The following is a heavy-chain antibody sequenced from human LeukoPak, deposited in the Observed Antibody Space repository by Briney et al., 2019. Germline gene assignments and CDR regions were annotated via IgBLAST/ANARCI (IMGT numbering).Heavy chain of an antibody. Sequence: PGGSLRLSCAASGFTFSSYAMSWVRQAPGKGLEWVSAISVSGGSTYYADSVKGRFTIPRDNSKNTLYLQMNRLRAEDTAVYYCAKCTAYGHYVNDYWRQGTLVPVPS. CDR3: AKCTAYGHYVNDY. CDR2: ISVSGGST. CDR1: GFTFSSYA. J-gene: IGHJ4*02. V-gene: IGHV3-23*01. D-gene: IGHD4-17*01.